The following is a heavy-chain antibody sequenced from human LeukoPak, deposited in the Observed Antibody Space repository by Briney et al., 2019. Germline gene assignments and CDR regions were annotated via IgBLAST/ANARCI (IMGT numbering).Heavy chain of an antibody. V-gene: IGHV1-18*01. Sequence: ASVKVSCKASGYTFTSYGISWVRQAPGQGLEWMGWISAYNGNTNYAQKFQGRVTMTTDTSTSTAYMELRSLRSDDTAVYYCARDRNTAMVTGWFDPWGQGTLVTVSS. CDR1: GYTFTSYG. D-gene: IGHD5-18*01. CDR2: ISAYNGNT. J-gene: IGHJ5*02. CDR3: ARDRNTAMVTGWFDP.